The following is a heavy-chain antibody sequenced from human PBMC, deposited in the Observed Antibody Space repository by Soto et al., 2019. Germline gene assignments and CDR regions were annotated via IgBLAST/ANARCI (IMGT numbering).Heavy chain of an antibody. CDR1: GFTFSSSA. J-gene: IGHJ3*02. CDR2: ISGSGGSP. Sequence: EVQLLESGGGLVQPGGSLRLSCAASGFTFSSSAMSWVRQAPGKRLEWVSAISGSGGSPYYADSVKSRFTISRDNYKKTLYLQMNRLRAEDTAVYYCALDYYGSGSYPNDAFDIWGQGTMVTVSS. D-gene: IGHD3-10*01. CDR3: ALDYYGSGSYPNDAFDI. V-gene: IGHV3-23*01.